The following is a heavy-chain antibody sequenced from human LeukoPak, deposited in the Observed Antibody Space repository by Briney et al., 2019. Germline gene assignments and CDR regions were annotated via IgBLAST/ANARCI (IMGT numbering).Heavy chain of an antibody. CDR1: GASISGYY. J-gene: IGHJ4*02. Sequence: PSETLSLTCTVSGASISGYYCSWVRQPPEQGLEWIGYIYYSGTTVYNPSLKSRVTMSVDTSKNQFSLSLSSVTAADTAVYYCARHAPAHFDFLWGQGTLVTVSS. V-gene: IGHV4-59*08. CDR3: ARHAPAHFDFL. D-gene: IGHD3-9*01. CDR2: IYYSGTT.